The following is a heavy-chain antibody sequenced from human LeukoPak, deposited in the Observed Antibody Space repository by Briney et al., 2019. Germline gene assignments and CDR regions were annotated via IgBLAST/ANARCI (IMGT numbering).Heavy chain of an antibody. CDR3: ARMTSGAFDM. J-gene: IGHJ3*02. CDR1: SGSFNGYY. V-gene: IGHV4-34*01. Sequence: PSETLSLTCAVYSGSFNGYYWSWIRQPPGKGLEWIGEINHSGSTNYNPSIKSRVTMSVDTSKNQFSLKLSSVTAADPAVYYCARMTSGAFDMWGQGTMVTVSS. CDR2: INHSGST.